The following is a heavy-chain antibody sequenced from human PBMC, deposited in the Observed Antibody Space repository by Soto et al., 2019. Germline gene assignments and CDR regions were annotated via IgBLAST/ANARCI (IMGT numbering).Heavy chain of an antibody. CDR3: ASGAKDTAMVTIWAR. D-gene: IGHD5-18*01. Sequence: ASVKVSCKASGGTFSSYAISWVRQAPGQGLEWMGGIIPIFGTANYAQKFQGRVTITADESTSTAYMELSSLRSEDTAVYYCASGAKDTAMVTIWARWGQGTLVTAPQ. V-gene: IGHV1-69*13. CDR2: IIPIFGTA. J-gene: IGHJ4*02. CDR1: GGTFSSYA.